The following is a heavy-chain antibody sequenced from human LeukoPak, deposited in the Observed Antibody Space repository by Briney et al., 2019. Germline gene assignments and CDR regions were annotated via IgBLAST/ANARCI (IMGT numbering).Heavy chain of an antibody. CDR1: GFTFSTYE. D-gene: IGHD6-19*01. V-gene: IGHV3-48*03. Sequence: HPGGSLRLSCAASGFTFSTYEMNWVRQAPGKGLEWISFISSSGSIKYYADSLKGRFTISRDNAKNSLYLQMNSLRAEDTAVYYCASPWRSGGWYAFDIWGQGTMVTVSS. CDR3: ASPWRSGGWYAFDI. CDR2: ISSSGSIK. J-gene: IGHJ3*02.